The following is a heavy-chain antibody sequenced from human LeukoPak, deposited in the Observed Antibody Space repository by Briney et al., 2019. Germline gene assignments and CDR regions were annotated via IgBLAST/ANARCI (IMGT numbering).Heavy chain of an antibody. D-gene: IGHD4-17*01. CDR1: GYSISSGYY. CDR3: ARQTTVTN. V-gene: IGHV4-38-2*02. J-gene: IGHJ4*02. CDR2: IYHSGST. Sequence: SQTLSLTCTVSGYSISSGYYWGWTRQPPGKGLEWIGSIYHSGSTYYNPSLKSRVTISVDTSKNQFSLKLSSVTAADTTVYYCARQTTVTNWGQGTLVTVSS.